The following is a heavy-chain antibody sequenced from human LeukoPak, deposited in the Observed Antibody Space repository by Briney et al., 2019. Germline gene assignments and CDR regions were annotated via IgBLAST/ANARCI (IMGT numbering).Heavy chain of an antibody. CDR2: ISSSSSYI. CDR1: GFTFSSYS. CDR3: ASSLRFLEWFPGFDY. J-gene: IGHJ4*02. D-gene: IGHD3-3*01. V-gene: IGHV3-21*04. Sequence: GGSLRLSCAASGFTFSSYSMNWVRQAPGKGLEWVSSISSSSSYIYYADSVKGRFTISRDNAKNSLYLQMNSLRAEDTAVYYCASSLRFLEWFPGFDYWGQGTLVTVSS.